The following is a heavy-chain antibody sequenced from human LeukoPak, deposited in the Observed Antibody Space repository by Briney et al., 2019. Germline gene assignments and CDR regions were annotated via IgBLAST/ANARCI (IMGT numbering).Heavy chain of an antibody. Sequence: GASVKVSCKASGGTFSSYAISWVRQAPGQGLEWMGWSIPIFGTANYAQKFQGRVTITADESTSTAYMELSSLRSEDTAVYYCARVGMSSGWYSLPTGGLDYWGQGTLVTVSS. CDR1: GGTFSSYA. CDR3: ARVGMSSGWYSLPTGGLDY. V-gene: IGHV1-69*13. D-gene: IGHD6-19*01. CDR2: SIPIFGTA. J-gene: IGHJ4*02.